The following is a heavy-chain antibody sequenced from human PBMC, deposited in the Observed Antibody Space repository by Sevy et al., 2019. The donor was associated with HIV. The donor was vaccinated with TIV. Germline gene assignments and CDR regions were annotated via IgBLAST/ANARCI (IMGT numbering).Heavy chain of an antibody. CDR3: ARDWGTPPTAILYYFDF. Sequence: GGSLRLSCAASGFTFSHYAMHWVRQAPGKGLQWVAGISYEGSNEYYTDSVKGRFTISRDNSKNTLNLEMNNLRVEDTALYYCARDWGTPPTAILYYFDFWGQGIPVTVSS. V-gene: IGHV3-30*04. D-gene: IGHD3-16*01. CDR1: GFTFSHYA. CDR2: ISYEGSNE. J-gene: IGHJ4*02.